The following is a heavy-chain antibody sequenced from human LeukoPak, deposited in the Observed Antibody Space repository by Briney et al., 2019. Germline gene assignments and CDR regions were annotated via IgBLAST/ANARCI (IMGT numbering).Heavy chain of an antibody. V-gene: IGHV3-23*01. CDR1: GFTFSLYA. D-gene: IGHD2-15*01. CDR3: VRDFRCSGGSCPLFDS. J-gene: IGHJ4*02. CDR2: LNEDGGYT. Sequence: PGGSMRLSCAASGFTFSLYAMSWVRQAPGKGLEWVSGLNEDGGYTYYADSVKGGFTISRDNSEKTLHLQMRTLRDEDTAIYYFVRDFRCSGGSCPLFDSWGQGTLVTVSS.